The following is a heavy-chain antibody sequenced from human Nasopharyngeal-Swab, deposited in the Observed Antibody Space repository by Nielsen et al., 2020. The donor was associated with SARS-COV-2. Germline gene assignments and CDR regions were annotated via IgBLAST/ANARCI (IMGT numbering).Heavy chain of an antibody. V-gene: IGHV5-51*01. CDR1: GYSFTTSW. CDR2: IDPTDSDT. J-gene: IGHJ4*02. CDR3: ARGADGYSSYFDY. D-gene: IGHD5-24*01. Sequence: GESLKISCKGSGYSFTTSWICWVRQMPGKGLEWMGIIDPTDSDTRYSPSFQGQVTISADKSINTAYLQWSSLKASDTAMYYCARGADGYSSYFDYWGQGTLVTVSS.